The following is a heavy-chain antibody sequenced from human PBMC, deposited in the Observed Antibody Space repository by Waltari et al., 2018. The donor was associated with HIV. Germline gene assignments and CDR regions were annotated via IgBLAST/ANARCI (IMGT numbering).Heavy chain of an antibody. CDR3: ARDHGGSSY. CDR2: ISSISSYI. J-gene: IGHJ4*02. CDR1: GFTFSSYS. Sequence: EVQLVESGGGLVKPGGSLRLSCAASGFTFSSYSMNWVRQAAGKGLEWVSSISSISSYIYYADLVKGRFTISRDNAKNSLYLQMNSLRAEDTAVYYCARDHGGSSYWGQGTLVTVSS. D-gene: IGHD1-26*01. V-gene: IGHV3-21*01.